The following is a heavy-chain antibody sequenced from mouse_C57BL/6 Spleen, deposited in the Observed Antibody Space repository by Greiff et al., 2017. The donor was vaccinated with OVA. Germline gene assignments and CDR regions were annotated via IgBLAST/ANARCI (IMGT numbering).Heavy chain of an antibody. CDR2: INPYNGGT. D-gene: IGHD2-1*01. CDR3: ARGGNGAMDY. V-gene: IGHV1-19*01. Sequence: VQLKESGPVLVKPGASVKMSCKASGYTFTDYYMNWVKQSHGKSLEWIGVINPYNGGTSYNQKFKGKATLTVDKSSSTAYMELNSLTSEDSAVYYCARGGNGAMDYWGQGTSVTVSS. J-gene: IGHJ4*01. CDR1: GYTFTDYY.